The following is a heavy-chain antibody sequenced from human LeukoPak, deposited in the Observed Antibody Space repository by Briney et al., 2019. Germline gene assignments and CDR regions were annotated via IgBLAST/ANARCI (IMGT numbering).Heavy chain of an antibody. V-gene: IGHV4-34*01. CDR1: GGSFSGYY. D-gene: IGHD2-2*01. CDR3: ARHGNIVVLPDASKAFDI. CDR2: INHSGST. J-gene: IGHJ3*02. Sequence: PSETLSLTCAVYGGSFSGYYWSWIRQPPGKGLEWIGEINHSGSTNYNPSLKSRVTISVDTSKSQFSLRLSSETAADTAVYYCARHGNIVVLPDASKAFDIWGQGTMVTVSS.